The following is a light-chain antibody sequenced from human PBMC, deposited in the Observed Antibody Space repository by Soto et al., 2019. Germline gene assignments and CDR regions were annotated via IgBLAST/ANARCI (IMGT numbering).Light chain of an antibody. CDR1: ESISRW. CDR3: QQYNSYSPT. CDR2: DAS. Sequence: DIQMTQSPSTLSASLGDRVTITCRASESISRWLACYQQKPGKAPKLLIYDASSLESGVPSRFSGSGSGTEFTLTISSLQPDDFATYYCQQYNSYSPTFGQGTKVDI. J-gene: IGKJ1*01. V-gene: IGKV1-5*01.